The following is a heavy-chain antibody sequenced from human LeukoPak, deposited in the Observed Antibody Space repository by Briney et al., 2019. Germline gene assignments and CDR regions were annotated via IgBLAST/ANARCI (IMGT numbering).Heavy chain of an antibody. CDR3: ARGYTYGHGAMFDY. J-gene: IGHJ4*02. V-gene: IGHV4-61*02. CDR2: IHTSGTT. D-gene: IGHD5-18*01. CDR1: GGSITGDSYY. Sequence: RSHTLSLTCTVSGGSITGDSYYWTWIPQPAGKGLEWIGRIHTSGTTDYKPSLKSRVTISLDTSKTQFSLKLSSVTAADTAVYYCARGYTYGHGAMFDYWGQGTLVTVSP.